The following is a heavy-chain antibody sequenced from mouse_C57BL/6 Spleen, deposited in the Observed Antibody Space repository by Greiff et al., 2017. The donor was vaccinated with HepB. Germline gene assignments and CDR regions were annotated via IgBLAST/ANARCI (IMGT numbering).Heavy chain of an antibody. V-gene: IGHV1-4*01. CDR2: INPSSGYT. J-gene: IGHJ2*01. CDR3: ARETGNFDY. Sequence: QVQLKESGAELARPGASVKMSCKASGYTFTSYTMHWVKQRPGQGLEWIGYINPSSGYTKYNQKFKDKATLTADKSSSTAYMQLSSLTSEDSAVYYCARETGNFDYWGQGTTLTVSS. D-gene: IGHD4-1*01. CDR1: GYTFTSYT.